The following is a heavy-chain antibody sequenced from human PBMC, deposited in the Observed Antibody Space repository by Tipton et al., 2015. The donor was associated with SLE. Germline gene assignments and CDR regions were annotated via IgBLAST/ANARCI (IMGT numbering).Heavy chain of an antibody. D-gene: IGHD2-2*02. CDR1: GGSFSGYY. CDR3: ARDGLGYCSSTSCYTADY. V-gene: IGHV4-34*01. Sequence: TLSLTCAVYGGSFSGYYWGWIRQPPGKGLEWIGSIYYSGSTYYNPSLKSRVTISVDTSKNQFSLKLSSVTAADTAVYYCARDGLGYCSSTSCYTADYWGQGTLVTVSS. J-gene: IGHJ4*02. CDR2: IYYSGST.